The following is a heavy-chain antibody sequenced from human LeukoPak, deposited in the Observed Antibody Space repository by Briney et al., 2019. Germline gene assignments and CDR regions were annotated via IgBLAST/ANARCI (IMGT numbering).Heavy chain of an antibody. J-gene: IGHJ6*03. CDR3: ARLESGHRYYYYYMDV. Sequence: GASVKVSCKASGYTFTGYDINWVRQATGQGLEWMGWISAYNGNTNYAQKLQGRVTMTTDTSTSTAYMELRSLRSDDTAVYYCARLESGHRYYYYYMDVWGKGTTVTISS. D-gene: IGHD1-1*01. V-gene: IGHV1-18*01. CDR1: GYTFTGYD. CDR2: ISAYNGNT.